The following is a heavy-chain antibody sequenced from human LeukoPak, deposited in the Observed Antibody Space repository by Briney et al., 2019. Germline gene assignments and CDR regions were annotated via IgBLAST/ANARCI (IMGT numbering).Heavy chain of an antibody. CDR3: ARSLVVVPAPFYYYYGMDV. D-gene: IGHD2-2*01. CDR2: IYTSGST. Sequence: SETLSLTCTVSGGSISSYYWSWIRQPAGKGLEWIGRIYTSGSTNYNPSLKSRVTMSVDTSKNQFSLKLSSVTAADTAVYYCARSLVVVPAPFYYYYGMDVWGQGTTVTVSS. J-gene: IGHJ6*02. V-gene: IGHV4-4*07. CDR1: GGSISSYY.